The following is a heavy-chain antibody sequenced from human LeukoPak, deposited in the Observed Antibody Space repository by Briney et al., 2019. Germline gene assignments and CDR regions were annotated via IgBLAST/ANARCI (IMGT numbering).Heavy chain of an antibody. CDR2: INHSGST. CDR3: ARGGCTNGVCYRRKDHHRERWFDP. D-gene: IGHD2-8*01. J-gene: IGHJ5*02. V-gene: IGHV4-39*07. CDR1: GGSISSGGYY. Sequence: SETLSLTCTVSGGSISSGGYYWSWIRQPPGKGLEWIGEINHSGSTNYNPSLKSRVTISVDTSKNQFSLKLSSVTAADTAVYYCARGGCTNGVCYRRKDHHRERWFDPWGQGTLVTVSS.